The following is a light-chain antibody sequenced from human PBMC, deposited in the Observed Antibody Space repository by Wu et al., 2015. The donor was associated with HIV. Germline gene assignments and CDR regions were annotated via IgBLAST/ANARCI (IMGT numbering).Light chain of an antibody. CDR1: QGIYRY. CDR2: AAS. CDR3: QQYKTYSYT. J-gene: IGKJ2*01. V-gene: IGKV1-9*01. Sequence: DIQLTQSQSFLSASVGDRVTITCRASQGIYRYLAWYQQKPGKGPQLLIYAASTLQSGVPLRFSGSGSGTEFTLTISSLQPEDFATYYCQQYKTYSYTFGQGTNLDIQ.